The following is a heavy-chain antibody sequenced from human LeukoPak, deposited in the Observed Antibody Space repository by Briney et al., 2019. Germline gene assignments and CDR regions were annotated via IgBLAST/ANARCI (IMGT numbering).Heavy chain of an antibody. CDR1: GGTFSSYA. Sequence: SVKVSCKASGGTFSSYAISLVRQAPGPRLEGMGGIIPTLGIANYAQKFQRRVTITADKSTSTAYMELSSLRSEDTAVYYCAREGGQQRGYSGYDASFDPWGQGTLVTVSS. V-gene: IGHV1-69*10. D-gene: IGHD5-12*01. CDR2: IIPTLGIA. CDR3: AREGGQQRGYSGYDASFDP. J-gene: IGHJ5*02.